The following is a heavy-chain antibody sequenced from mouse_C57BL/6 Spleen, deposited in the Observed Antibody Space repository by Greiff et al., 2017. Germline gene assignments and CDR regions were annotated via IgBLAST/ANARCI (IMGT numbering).Heavy chain of an antibody. CDR1: GYTFTDYD. CDR2: IDPETGGT. Sequence: VKLHQSGAELVRPGASVTLSCKASGYTFTDYDMHWVKQTPVHGLAWIGAIDPETGGTAYNQKFKGKAILTAAKSSTTAYMELRILTSEDTAVYYCTRSYPGMDYWGQGTSVTVSS. CDR3: TRSYPGMDY. D-gene: IGHD4-1*01. J-gene: IGHJ4*01. V-gene: IGHV1-15*01.